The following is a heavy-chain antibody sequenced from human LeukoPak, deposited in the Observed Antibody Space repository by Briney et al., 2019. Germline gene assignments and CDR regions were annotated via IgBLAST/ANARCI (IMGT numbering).Heavy chain of an antibody. CDR2: INPSGGST. J-gene: IGHJ4*02. D-gene: IGHD3-16*01. CDR3: ARDRLSAIGYFDY. CDR1: GYTFTNYY. V-gene: IGHV1-46*01. Sequence: ASVKVSCKASGYTFTNYYLHWVRQAPGQGLEWMGLINPSGGSTSYAQKFQGRVTMTRDTSTSTIYMELSSMRSDDTAVYYCARDRLSAIGYFDYWGQGTPVTVSS.